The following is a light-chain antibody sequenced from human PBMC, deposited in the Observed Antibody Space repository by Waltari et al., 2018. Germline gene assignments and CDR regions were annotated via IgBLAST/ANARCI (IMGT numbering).Light chain of an antibody. J-gene: IGKJ3*01. Sequence: DIQLTQSPSSLSASVGDRVSITCRASQNIHTYLNWYQQIPGKAPRLLISAASNLQSGVPSRFSGSGSGTDFTQTVTSLHPEDFAAYYCQQSYGSPPTFGPGTKIHIK. CDR3: QQSYGSPPT. CDR2: AAS. CDR1: QNIHTY. V-gene: IGKV1-39*01.